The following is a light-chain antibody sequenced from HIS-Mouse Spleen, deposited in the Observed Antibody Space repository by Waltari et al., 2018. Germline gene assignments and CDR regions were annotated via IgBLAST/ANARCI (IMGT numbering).Light chain of an antibody. CDR1: SPNIGRNY. V-gene: IGLV1-47*01. Sequence: QSVLTQPPSASGTPGQRVTISCSVSSPNIGRNYVYWYQQLPGTAPKLLIYRNNQRPSGVPDRFSGSKSGTSASLAISGLRSEDEADYYCAAWDDSLSGPVFGGGTKLTVL. J-gene: IGLJ3*02. CDR2: RNN. CDR3: AAWDDSLSGPV.